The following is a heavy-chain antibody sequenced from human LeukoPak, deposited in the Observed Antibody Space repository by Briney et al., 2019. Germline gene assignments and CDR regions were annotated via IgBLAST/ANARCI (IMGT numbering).Heavy chain of an antibody. CDR2: SSAGAEKT. Sequence: GGSLRLSCRGSGFSFSEYAMSWVRQAPGGGLEWVSVSSAGAEKTFYADSVKGRFTIARNRFESTMYLQMDSLRPEDTAVYSCAKEGDTTVTTSPFDYWGQGTLVTVSS. J-gene: IGHJ4*02. CDR3: AKEGDTTVTTSPFDY. D-gene: IGHD4-11*01. CDR1: GFSFSEYA. V-gene: IGHV3-23*01.